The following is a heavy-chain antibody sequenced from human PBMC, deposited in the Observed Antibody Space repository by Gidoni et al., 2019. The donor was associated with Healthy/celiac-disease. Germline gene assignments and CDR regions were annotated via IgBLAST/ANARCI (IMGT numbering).Heavy chain of an antibody. CDR1: GVTFRGSA. CDR3: TRQGPGD. J-gene: IGHJ4*02. Sequence: EVQLVESGGGLVQPGGSRKLPCAASGVTFRGSALHWVRQASGKGLEVVGRIRSKANSYATAYAASVKGRFTISRDDSKNPAYLQMNSLKTEDTAVYYCTRQGPGDWGQGTLVTVSS. CDR2: IRSKANSYAT. V-gene: IGHV3-73*01. D-gene: IGHD3-10*01.